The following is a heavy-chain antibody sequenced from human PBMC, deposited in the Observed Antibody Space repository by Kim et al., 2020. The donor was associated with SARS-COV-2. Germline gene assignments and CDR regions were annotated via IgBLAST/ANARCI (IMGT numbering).Heavy chain of an antibody. D-gene: IGHD3-10*01. J-gene: IGHJ5*02. CDR2: IWYDGSNK. V-gene: IGHV3-33*01. Sequence: GGSLRLSCAASGFTFSSYGMHWVRQAPGKGLEWVAVIWYDGSNKYYADSVKGRFTISRDNSKNTLYLQMHSLRAEDTAVYYCARDWGEYYGSGSYYNGWFDPWGQGTLVTVSS. CDR3: ARDWGEYYGSGSYYNGWFDP. CDR1: GFTFSSYG.